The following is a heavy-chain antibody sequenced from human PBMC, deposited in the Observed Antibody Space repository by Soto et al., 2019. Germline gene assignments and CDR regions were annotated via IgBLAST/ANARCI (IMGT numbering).Heavy chain of an antibody. Sequence: QVQLQESGPGLVKPSETLSLTCTASGGSVSSYYWSRIRQPPGKGLEWIGYIYYSGSTNYNTSLKSRGTISVDKSKHQFSLKPSYVAATDLAVYYCGRGRGRTPVRFLEWLSYEVDAFDIWGQGTMVTVSS. D-gene: IGHD3-3*01. V-gene: IGHV4-59*08. CDR3: GRGRGRTPVRFLEWLSYEVDAFDI. CDR1: GGSVSSYY. CDR2: IYYSGST. J-gene: IGHJ3*02.